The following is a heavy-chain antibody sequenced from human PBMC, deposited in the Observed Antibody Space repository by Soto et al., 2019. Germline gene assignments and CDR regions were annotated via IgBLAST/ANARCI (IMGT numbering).Heavy chain of an antibody. CDR2: ISAYNGNT. D-gene: IGHD1-1*01. CDR1: GYTFTSYG. Sequence: QVQLVQSGAEVKKPGASVKVSCKASGYTFTSYGISWVRPAPGQGLEWMGWISAYNGNTNYAQKLQGRVTMTTDTSTSTAYMELRSLRSDDTAVYYCARDFFRGTLEPRAPVDYWGEGTLVTVSS. V-gene: IGHV1-18*01. J-gene: IGHJ4*02. CDR3: ARDFFRGTLEPRAPVDY.